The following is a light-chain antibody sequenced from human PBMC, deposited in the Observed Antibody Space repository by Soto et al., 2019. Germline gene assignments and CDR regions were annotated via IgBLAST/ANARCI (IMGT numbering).Light chain of an antibody. Sequence: QSVVTQPPSASGSPGQSVTISCTGTSSDVGGYNYVSWYQQHPGKAPKLMIYEVSKRPSGVPDRFSGSKSGNTASLTVSGLQAEDEADDYCSSYAGSNNNYVFGTGTKVTVL. CDR3: SSYAGSNNNYV. CDR1: SSDVGGYNY. CDR2: EVS. V-gene: IGLV2-8*01. J-gene: IGLJ1*01.